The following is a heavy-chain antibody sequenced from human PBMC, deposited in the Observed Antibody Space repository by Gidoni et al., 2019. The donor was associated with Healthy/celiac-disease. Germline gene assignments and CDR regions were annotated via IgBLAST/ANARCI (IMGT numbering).Heavy chain of an antibody. Sequence: QVQLLESGGGLVQPGRSLRLSCAASGFTFSSYGMHWVRQAPGKGLEWVAVISYDGSNKYYADSVKGRFTISRDNSKNTLYLQMNSLRAEDTAVYYCAKEVTGCFDYWGQGTLVTVSS. D-gene: IGHD2-8*01. CDR3: AKEVTGCFDY. CDR2: ISYDGSNK. J-gene: IGHJ4*02. CDR1: GFTFSSYG. V-gene: IGHV3-30*18.